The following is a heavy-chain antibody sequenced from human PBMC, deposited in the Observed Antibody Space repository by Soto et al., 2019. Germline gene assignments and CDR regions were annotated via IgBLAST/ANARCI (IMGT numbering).Heavy chain of an antibody. CDR1: GGTFSSYA. D-gene: IGHD3-3*01. Sequence: SVKVSCKASGGTFSSYAISWVRQAPGQGLEWMGGIIPILGTANYAQKFQGRVTITADESTSTAYMELSSLRSEDTAVYYCARVYPLEISYYYYGMDVWGQGTTVTVSS. CDR2: IIPILGTA. J-gene: IGHJ6*02. V-gene: IGHV1-69*13. CDR3: ARVYPLEISYYYYGMDV.